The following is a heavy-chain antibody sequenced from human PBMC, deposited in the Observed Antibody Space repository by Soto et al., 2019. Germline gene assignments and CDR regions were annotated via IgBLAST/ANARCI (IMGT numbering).Heavy chain of an antibody. J-gene: IGHJ5*02. D-gene: IGHD2-21*02. CDR2: IWYDGSNK. V-gene: IGHV3-33*01. CDR3: AREAAYCGGDCYPSS. Sequence: QVQLVESGGGVVQPGRSLRLSCAASGFTFSSYGMHWVRQAPGTGLEWVAVIWYDGSNKYYADSVKGRFTISRDNSKNTLYLQMNSLRAEDTAVYYCAREAAYCGGDCYPSSWGQGTLVTVSS. CDR1: GFTFSSYG.